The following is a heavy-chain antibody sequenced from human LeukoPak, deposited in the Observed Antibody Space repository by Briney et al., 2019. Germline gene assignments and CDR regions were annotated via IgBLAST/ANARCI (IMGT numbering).Heavy chain of an antibody. D-gene: IGHD7-27*01. Sequence: GESLKISCKGSGYDFTSHSIAWVLQMPGKGLEWMGVIYPYDSEIRYSPSFQGQVTISADKSISTAYLQWSSLKASDTAMYYCARPNWARRYFDYWGQGTLVTVSS. CDR1: GYDFTSHS. CDR3: ARPNWARRYFDY. J-gene: IGHJ4*02. CDR2: IYPYDSEI. V-gene: IGHV5-51*01.